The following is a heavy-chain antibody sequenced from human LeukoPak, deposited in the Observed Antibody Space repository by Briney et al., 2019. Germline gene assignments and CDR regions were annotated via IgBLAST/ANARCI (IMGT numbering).Heavy chain of an antibody. D-gene: IGHD6-13*01. V-gene: IGHV4-4*02. CDR1: GVXXTXXIW. Sequence: SETLSLTCTVSGVXXTXXIWWSWVRQPXGKGXXXXXXIHHGGTTAFKPSLKSRVSMSEDTSKNHFSLRLSSVTAADTAVYYCASCRSGLWQQGDAFDIWGQGTMVTVSS. CDR3: ASCRSGLWQQGDAFDI. J-gene: IGHJ3*02. CDR2: IHHGGTT.